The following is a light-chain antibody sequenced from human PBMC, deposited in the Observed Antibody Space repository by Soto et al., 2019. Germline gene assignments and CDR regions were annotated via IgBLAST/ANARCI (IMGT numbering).Light chain of an antibody. Sequence: EIVMTQSPATLSVSPGERVTLFCRASHSVSSSLAWYQQKPGQAPRLLIHGASTRATGIPARFSGSGSGTEFTLTISSLQSEDFAVYYCQQYSDWRPQFGQGTKVDIK. J-gene: IGKJ1*01. CDR2: GAS. CDR1: HSVSSS. CDR3: QQYSDWRPQ. V-gene: IGKV3-15*01.